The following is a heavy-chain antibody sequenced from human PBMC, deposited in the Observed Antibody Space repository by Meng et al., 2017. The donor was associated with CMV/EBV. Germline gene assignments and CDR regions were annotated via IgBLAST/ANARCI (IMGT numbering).Heavy chain of an antibody. Sequence: GESLKISCTASGFTFSNYEMNWVRQAPGKGLEWVSYISPTGSTTYYADSMKGRFNISRDNAKNSLYLQMNSLREEDTAVYYCARVGRWGGYWGQGTLVTVSS. D-gene: IGHD4-23*01. CDR1: GFTFSNYE. CDR3: ARVGRWGGY. CDR2: ISPTGSTT. J-gene: IGHJ4*02. V-gene: IGHV3-48*03.